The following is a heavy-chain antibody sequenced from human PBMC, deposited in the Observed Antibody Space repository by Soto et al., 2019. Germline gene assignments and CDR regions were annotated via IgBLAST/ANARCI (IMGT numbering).Heavy chain of an antibody. D-gene: IGHD1-20*01. CDR2: IKQDGSEK. J-gene: IGHJ6*03. V-gene: IGHV3-7*04. Sequence: EVQLVESGGGLVQPGGSLRLSCAASGFSFSHYCMSWVRQAPGKGLEWVANIKQDGSEKYDVDSVKGRFTISRDNAKNSMFLQMDSLRDEDTAVYYCARVPSTRDIWIDGVGGKYYYYYMDVWGKGTTVTVSS. CDR3: ARVPSTRDIWIDGVGGKYYYYYMDV. CDR1: GFSFSHYC.